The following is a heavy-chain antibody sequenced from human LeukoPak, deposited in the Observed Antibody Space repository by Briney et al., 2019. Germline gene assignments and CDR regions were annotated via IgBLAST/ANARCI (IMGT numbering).Heavy chain of an antibody. V-gene: IGHV3-15*01. J-gene: IGHJ4*02. Sequence: GGSLRLSCAASGFTFSHAWMSWVRQAPGKGLECVGCIKSKTDGGTTDYAAPVKGRFTISRDDSKNTLYLQMNSLKTEDTAVYYCTTDYYYDSSGYYPSFDYCGQGTLVTVSS. D-gene: IGHD3-22*01. CDR2: IKSKTDGGTT. CDR1: GFTFSHAW. CDR3: TTDYYYDSSGYYPSFDY.